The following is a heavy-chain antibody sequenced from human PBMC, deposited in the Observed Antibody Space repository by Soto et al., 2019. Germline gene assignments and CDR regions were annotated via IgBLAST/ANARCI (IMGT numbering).Heavy chain of an antibody. CDR1: GFTFSSYA. J-gene: IGHJ6*02. D-gene: IGHD3-10*01. V-gene: IGHV1-69*01. CDR2: IIPIFGTA. Sequence: VQLLESGGGLVQPGGSLRLSCAASGFTFSSYAMSWVRQAPGQGLEWMGGIIPIFGTANYAQKFQGRVTITADESTSTAYMELSSLRSEDTAVYYCARVGVMVRGVYGPSYYYGMDVWGQGTTVTVSS. CDR3: ARVGVMVRGVYGPSYYYGMDV.